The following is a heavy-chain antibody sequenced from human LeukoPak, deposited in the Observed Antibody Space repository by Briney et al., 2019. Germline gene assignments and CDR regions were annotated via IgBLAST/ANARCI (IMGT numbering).Heavy chain of an antibody. CDR2: IYTSGST. V-gene: IGHV4-61*02. CDR1: GGSISSGSYY. J-gene: IGHJ3*02. D-gene: IGHD2-2*01. CDR3: ARERKKYRVLEETDAFDI. Sequence: SQTLSLTCTVSGGSISSGSYYWSWIRQPAGKGLEWIGRIYTSGSTNYNPSLKSRVTISVDTSKNQFSLKLSSVTAADTAVYYCARERKKYRVLEETDAFDIWGQGTMVTVSS.